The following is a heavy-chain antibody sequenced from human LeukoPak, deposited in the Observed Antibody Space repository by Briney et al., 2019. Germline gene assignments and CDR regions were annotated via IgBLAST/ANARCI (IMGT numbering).Heavy chain of an antibody. D-gene: IGHD2-15*01. V-gene: IGHV1-18*01. Sequence: ASVKVSCQASGYTFTSYGISWVRQAPGQGLEWMGWISAYNDNTNYAHKMQGRVRMTTDPSTSTAYMELRSLRSDDTAVYYCARVGGLGYCGYWGQGTLVTVSS. CDR2: ISAYNDNT. J-gene: IGHJ4*02. CDR1: GYTFTSYG. CDR3: ARVGGLGYCGY.